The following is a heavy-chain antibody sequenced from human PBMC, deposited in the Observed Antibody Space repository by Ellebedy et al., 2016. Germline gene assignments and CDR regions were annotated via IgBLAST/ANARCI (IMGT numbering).Heavy chain of an antibody. Sequence: SVKVSCXASGYTFTSSGISWVRQAPGQGLEWMGGIIPVFGAPHYAQKFQGSVTITADESTSTAYMELSSLRSEDTAVYYCGRGQDMSTSSVDYWGQGTLVTVSS. CDR2: IIPVFGAP. D-gene: IGHD5-24*01. CDR1: GYTFTSSG. V-gene: IGHV1-69*13. J-gene: IGHJ4*02. CDR3: GRGQDMSTSSVDY.